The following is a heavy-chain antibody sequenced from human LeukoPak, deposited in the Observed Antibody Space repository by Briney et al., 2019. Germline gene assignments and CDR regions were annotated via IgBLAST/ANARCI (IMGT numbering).Heavy chain of an antibody. Sequence: SVKVSCKASGGTFSSYAISWVRQAPGQGLEWMGGIIPISGTANYAQKFQGRVTITADESTSTAYMELSSLRSEDTAVYYCARDYYDSSGYSHVVRYFDYWGQGTLVTVSS. CDR3: ARDYYDSSGYSHVVRYFDY. CDR2: IIPISGTA. CDR1: GGTFSSYA. J-gene: IGHJ4*02. V-gene: IGHV1-69*13. D-gene: IGHD3-22*01.